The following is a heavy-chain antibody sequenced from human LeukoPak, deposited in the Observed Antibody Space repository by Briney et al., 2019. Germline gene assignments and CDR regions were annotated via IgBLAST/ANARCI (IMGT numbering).Heavy chain of an antibody. V-gene: IGHV3-30-3*01. CDR3: ARERYDILTGYLDY. D-gene: IGHD3-9*01. CDR1: GFTFSSYA. Sequence: QSGGSLRLSCAASGFTFSSYAMHWVRQAPGKGLEWVAVISYDGSNKYYADSVKGRFTISRDNSKNTLYLQMNSLRAEDTAVYYCARERYDILTGYLDYWGQGTLVTVSS. CDR2: ISYDGSNK. J-gene: IGHJ4*02.